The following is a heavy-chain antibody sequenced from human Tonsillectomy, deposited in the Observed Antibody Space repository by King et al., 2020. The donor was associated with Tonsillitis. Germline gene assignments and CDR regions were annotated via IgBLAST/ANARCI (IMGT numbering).Heavy chain of an antibody. V-gene: IGHV3-30*02. D-gene: IGHD1-14*01. CDR1: GFTFSSYD. CDR3: AKDPEFWYLDI. Sequence: VQLVESGGGVVQPGRSLRLSCAASGFTFSSYDMHWVRQAPGKGLEWVAFIRYDGSNKDYGDSVKGRFTISRDNSKKTVDLQMNSLRVEDTAVYYCAKDPEFWYLDIWGRGVQVSVSS. J-gene: IGHJ2*01. CDR2: IRYDGSNK.